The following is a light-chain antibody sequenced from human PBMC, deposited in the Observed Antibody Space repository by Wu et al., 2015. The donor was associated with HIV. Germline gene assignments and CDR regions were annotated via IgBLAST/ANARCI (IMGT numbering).Light chain of an antibody. J-gene: IGKJ2*01. CDR1: QSVSSGF. V-gene: IGKV3-20*01. CDR2: GAS. Sequence: RISLSCRASQSVSSGFLAWYQQTPGQAPRLLIYGASRRATGIPDRFSGSGSGTDFTLTISRLEPEDFAVYYCHQYGSSPGTFGQGTKLEI. CDR3: HQYGSSPGT.